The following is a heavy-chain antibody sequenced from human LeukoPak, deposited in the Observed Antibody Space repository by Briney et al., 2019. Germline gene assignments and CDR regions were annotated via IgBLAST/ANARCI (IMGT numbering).Heavy chain of an antibody. V-gene: IGHV3-7*01. Sequence: GGSLRLSCVASGFTFSSYWMTWVRQAPGKVLEWVANIKTDGSEIYYEDFAKGRFTISRDNAKNSLYLQMNSLRVDDTAVYYCARDLNWETYWGQGTLVSVSS. CDR2: IKTDGSEI. J-gene: IGHJ4*02. CDR3: ARDLNWETY. D-gene: IGHD1-26*01. CDR1: GFTFSSYW.